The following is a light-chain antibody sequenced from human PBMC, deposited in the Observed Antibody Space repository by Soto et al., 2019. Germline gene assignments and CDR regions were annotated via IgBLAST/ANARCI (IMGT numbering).Light chain of an antibody. J-gene: IGKJ3*01. CDR1: QDINNY. Sequence: DIQLTQSPSFLSASVGDRVTITCRASQDINNYLAWYQQKPGKAPSLLIFAASTLQSGVPSRFSGSGSGTEFTLTISCLQPEDFATYYCQRLNTYPFSFGPGTKVDIK. CDR2: AAS. CDR3: QRLNTYPFS. V-gene: IGKV1-9*01.